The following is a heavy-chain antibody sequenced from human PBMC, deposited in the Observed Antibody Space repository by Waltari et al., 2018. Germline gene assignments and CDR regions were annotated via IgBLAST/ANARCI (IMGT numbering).Heavy chain of an antibody. V-gene: IGHV3-64*07. CDR2: ISSNGGST. CDR1: GFNFSNYA. Sequence: EVQLVESGGGVVQPGGSLRLSCAASGFNFSNYAMHWVRQAPGKGLEYVSAISSNGGSTYSADSVKGRFTIFRDNSKSALFLQMGSLRVDDMAVYYCARGDYYNRGDYFLFDYWGQGALVIVSS. J-gene: IGHJ4*02. CDR3: ARGDYYNRGDYFLFDY. D-gene: IGHD3-10*01.